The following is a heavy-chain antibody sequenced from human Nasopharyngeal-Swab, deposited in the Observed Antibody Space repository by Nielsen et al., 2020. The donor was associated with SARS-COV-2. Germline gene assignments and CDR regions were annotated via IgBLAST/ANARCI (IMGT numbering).Heavy chain of an antibody. Sequence: GESLNISCAASGFTFSSYWMQWVRQAPGKGLVWVSRINSDGSSTRYADSVKGRFTISRDNAKNTLYLQMNSLRAEDTAVYYCARDPAITGTTFDPWGQGTLVTVSS. D-gene: IGHD1-7*01. CDR2: INSDGSST. CDR3: ARDPAITGTTFDP. CDR1: GFTFSSYW. J-gene: IGHJ5*02. V-gene: IGHV3-74*01.